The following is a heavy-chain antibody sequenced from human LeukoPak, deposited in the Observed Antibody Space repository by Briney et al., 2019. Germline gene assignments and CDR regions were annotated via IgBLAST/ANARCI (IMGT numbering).Heavy chain of an antibody. D-gene: IGHD3-10*01. CDR1: GGSISSSNW. CDR2: IYHSGST. J-gene: IGHJ4*02. CDR3: AREHAYGSGSYEDY. Sequence: SGILSLTCAVSGGSISSSNWWSWVRQPPGKGLEWIGEIYHSGSTNYNPSLKSRVTISVDKSKNQFSLKLSSVTAADTAVYYCAREHAYGSGSYEDYWGQGTLVTVSS. V-gene: IGHV4-4*02.